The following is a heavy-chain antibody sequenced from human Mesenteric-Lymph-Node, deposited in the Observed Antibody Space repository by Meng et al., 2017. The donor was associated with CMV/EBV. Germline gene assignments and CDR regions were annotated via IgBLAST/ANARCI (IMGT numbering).Heavy chain of an antibody. D-gene: IGHD2-15*01. CDR3: VRDRSQKYCSGASCYYF. CDR2: ISISSTNI. Sequence: GESLKISCAASGFTFISYNMNWVRQAPGKGLEWVSSISISSTNIYYADSVKGRFTVSRDNAKSSLYLQMNSLRAEDTAVYYCVRDRSQKYCSGASCYYFWGRGTLVTVSS. V-gene: IGHV3-21*01. CDR1: GFTFISYN. J-gene: IGHJ4*02.